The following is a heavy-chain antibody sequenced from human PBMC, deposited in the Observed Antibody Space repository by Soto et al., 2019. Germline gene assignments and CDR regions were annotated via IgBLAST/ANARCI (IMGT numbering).Heavy chain of an antibody. CDR2: INHSGST. V-gene: IGHV4-34*01. CDR3: ARGRVGYCSSTSCYCYYCYGMDV. Sequence: SETLSLTCAVYGGSFSGYYWSWIRQPPGKGLEWIGEINHSGSTNYNPSLKSRVTISVDTSKNQFSLKLSSVTAADTAVYYWARGRVGYCSSTSCYCYYCYGMDVWGQGTTVTVSS. J-gene: IGHJ6*02. CDR1: GGSFSGYY. D-gene: IGHD2-2*01.